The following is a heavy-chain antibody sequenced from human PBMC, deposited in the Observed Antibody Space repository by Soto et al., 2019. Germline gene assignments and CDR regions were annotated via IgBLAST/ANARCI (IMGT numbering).Heavy chain of an antibody. CDR1: GYTFTSHD. Sequence: QVQLVQSGAEVKKSGASVKVSCKASGYTFTSHDINWVRQATGQGLEWMGWMNPNSGNTGYAQKFQGRVTMTRNTSISTAYMEQSSLRSEDTAVYYCARWDYGVYARFDYWGQGTLVTVSS. CDR3: ARWDYGVYARFDY. D-gene: IGHD4-17*01. V-gene: IGHV1-8*01. J-gene: IGHJ4*02. CDR2: MNPNSGNT.